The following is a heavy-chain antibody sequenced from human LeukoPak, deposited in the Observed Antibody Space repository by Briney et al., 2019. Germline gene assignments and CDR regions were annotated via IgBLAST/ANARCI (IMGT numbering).Heavy chain of an antibody. Sequence: SETLSLTCAVYGGSFSGYYWGWIRQPPGKGLEWIGEINHSGSTNYNPSLKSRVTISVDTSKNQFSLKLSSVTAADTAVYYCARPEGYYGSGSYTLRYWGQGTLVTVSS. CDR2: INHSGST. CDR3: ARPEGYYGSGSYTLRY. J-gene: IGHJ4*02. D-gene: IGHD3-10*01. V-gene: IGHV4-34*01. CDR1: GGSFSGYY.